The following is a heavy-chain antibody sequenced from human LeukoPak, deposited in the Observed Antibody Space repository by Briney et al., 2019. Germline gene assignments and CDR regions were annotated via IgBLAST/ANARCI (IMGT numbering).Heavy chain of an antibody. Sequence: GGSLRLSCAASGFTVSRNYMSWVRQAPGKGLEWVSVIYSGGSTYYADSVKGRFTISRDNSKNTLYLQMNSLRAEDTAVYYCARDYRDKGYYYYMDVWGKGTTVTVSS. V-gene: IGHV3-66*01. J-gene: IGHJ6*03. CDR3: ARDYRDKGYYYYMDV. D-gene: IGHD1-26*01. CDR2: IYSGGST. CDR1: GFTVSRNY.